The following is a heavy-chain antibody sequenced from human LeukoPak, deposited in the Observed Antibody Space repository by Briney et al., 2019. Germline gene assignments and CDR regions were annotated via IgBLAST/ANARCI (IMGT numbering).Heavy chain of an antibody. CDR1: GFTFSSYG. CDR2: ISYDGSNK. D-gene: IGHD3-22*01. V-gene: IGHV3-30*18. Sequence: PGGSLRLSCAASGFTFSSYGMHWVRQAPGKGLEWVAVISYDGSNKYYADSVKGRFTISRDNSKNTLYLQMNSLRAEDTAVYYCAKDRYYYDSSGSSYFDYWGQGTLVTVSS. CDR3: AKDRYYYDSSGSSYFDY. J-gene: IGHJ4*02.